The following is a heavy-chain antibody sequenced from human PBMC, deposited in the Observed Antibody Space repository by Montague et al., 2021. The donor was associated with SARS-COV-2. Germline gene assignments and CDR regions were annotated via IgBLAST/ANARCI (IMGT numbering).Heavy chain of an antibody. CDR3: ARDWWGTGGILSG. V-gene: IGHV4-61*09. CDR1: GDSITSDSYC. CDR2: IYPSGST. Sequence: TLSLTCTVSGDSITSDSYCWSWIRQPAGKGLEWIGHIYPSGSTNYNPSLRSRVILSVDTSKKRFSLRLSSVSAADTAMYYCARDWWGTGGILSGWGQGTLVTVSS. J-gene: IGHJ4*02. D-gene: IGHD2-8*02.